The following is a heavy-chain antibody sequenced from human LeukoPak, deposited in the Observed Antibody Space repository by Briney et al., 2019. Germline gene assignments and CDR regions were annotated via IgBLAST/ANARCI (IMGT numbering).Heavy chain of an antibody. CDR2: FYTSGST. Sequence: SETLSLTCTVSGGSISSYYWSWIRQPAGKGLEWIGRFYTSGSTKYNPSLKSRVTMSEDTSKNQFSLKLSSVTAADTAVYYCARVYDSSGYYYWGQGTLVTVSS. V-gene: IGHV4-4*07. J-gene: IGHJ4*02. CDR3: ARVYDSSGYYY. D-gene: IGHD3-22*01. CDR1: GGSISSYY.